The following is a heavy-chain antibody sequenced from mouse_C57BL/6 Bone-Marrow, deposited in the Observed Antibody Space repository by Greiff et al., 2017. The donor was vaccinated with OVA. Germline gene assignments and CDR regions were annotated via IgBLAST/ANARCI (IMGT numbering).Heavy chain of an antibody. Sequence: QVQLQQPGAELVMPGASVKLSCKASGYTFTSYWMHWVKQRPGQGLEWIGEIDPSDSYTNYNQKFKGKSTLTVDKSSSTAYMQLSSLTSEDSAVDYCARNSNPAGFAYWGQGTLVTVSA. CDR1: GYTFTSYW. CDR2: IDPSDSYT. CDR3: ARNSNPAGFAY. D-gene: IGHD2-5*01. V-gene: IGHV1-69*01. J-gene: IGHJ3*01.